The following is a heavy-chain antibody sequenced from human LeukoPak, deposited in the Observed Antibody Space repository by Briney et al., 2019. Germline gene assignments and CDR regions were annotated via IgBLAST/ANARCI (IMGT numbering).Heavy chain of an antibody. CDR3: ARGPTVDTGMVATAPRWYFDY. J-gene: IGHJ4*02. D-gene: IGHD5-12*01. Sequence: SETLSLTCAVYGGSFSGYYWSWIRQPPGKGLEWIGEINHSGSTNYNPSLKSRVTISVDTSKNQFSLKLSSVTAADTAVYYCARGPTVDTGMVATAPRWYFDYWGQGTLVTVSS. CDR2: INHSGST. V-gene: IGHV4-34*01. CDR1: GGSFSGYY.